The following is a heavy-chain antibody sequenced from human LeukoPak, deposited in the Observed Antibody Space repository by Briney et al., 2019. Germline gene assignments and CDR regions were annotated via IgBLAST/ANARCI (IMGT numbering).Heavy chain of an antibody. CDR3: ARDSGGGYFYGSSIYCAEYFQH. CDR2: INPNSGST. J-gene: IGHJ1*01. CDR1: GYTFTAHY. D-gene: IGHD3-22*01. V-gene: IGHV1-2*02. Sequence: GASVKVSCKASGYTFTAHYIHWVRQAAGQGLEWTGWINPNSGSTNYAQKFQGRVTMTWDTSTNTAYMELSRLRSDDTAVYYCARDSGGGYFYGSSIYCAEYFQHWGQGTLVTVSS.